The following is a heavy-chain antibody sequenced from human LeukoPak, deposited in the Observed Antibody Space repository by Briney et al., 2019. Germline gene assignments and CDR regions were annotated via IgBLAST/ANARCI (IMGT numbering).Heavy chain of an antibody. J-gene: IGHJ4*02. CDR3: ASTRPKDAAVDY. D-gene: IGHD2-15*01. V-gene: IGHV4-61*02. CDR1: GGSISSGSYY. Sequence: ASQTLSLTCTVSGGSISSGSYYWSWIRQPAGKGLEWIGCIYTSGSTNYNPSLKSRVTISVDTSKNQFSLKLSSVTAADTAVYYCASTRPKDAAVDYWGQGTLVTVSS. CDR2: IYTSGST.